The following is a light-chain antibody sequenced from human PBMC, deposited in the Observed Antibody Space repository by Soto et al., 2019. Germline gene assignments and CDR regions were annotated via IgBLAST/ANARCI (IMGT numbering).Light chain of an antibody. CDR2: GAS. J-gene: IGKJ1*01. CDR3: QQYGSSRT. CDR1: QSVSSSY. Sequence: EIVLTQSPGTLSLSPGERATLSCRASQSVSSSYLAWYQQKPGQAPRLLIYGASSRATGIPDRFSGGGSGTDFTLTISRLEPEDFVVYYCQQYGSSRTFGQGTKVEIK. V-gene: IGKV3-20*01.